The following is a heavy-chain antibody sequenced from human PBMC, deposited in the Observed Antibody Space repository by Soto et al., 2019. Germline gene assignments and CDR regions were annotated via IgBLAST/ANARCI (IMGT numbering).Heavy chain of an antibody. CDR1: GGSISSNKW. D-gene: IGHD2-2*01. J-gene: IGHJ6*02. CDR3: ARDDHIVVVPTSLGAMDV. CDR2: IYHSGST. Sequence: SETLSLTCAVYGGSISSNKWWSWVRQPPGKGLEWIGEIYHSGSTNYNPSLKSRVTISLDKSKDQFSLKLTSVTAADPAVYYCARDDHIVVVPTSLGAMDVWGQGTTVTVS. V-gene: IGHV4-4*02.